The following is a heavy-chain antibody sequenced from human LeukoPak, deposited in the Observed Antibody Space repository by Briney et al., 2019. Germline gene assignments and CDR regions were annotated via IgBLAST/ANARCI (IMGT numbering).Heavy chain of an antibody. CDR1: GYTFTSNH. J-gene: IGHJ4*02. Sequence: ASVKVSCKASGYTFTSNHMHWVRQAPGQGLEWMGIINPSDDTTTYAQKFRGRVTMTRDTSTSTVYMDLSSLRSEDTAVYYCARDGGSYGDRPHWGQGTLVTVSS. D-gene: IGHD4-17*01. CDR2: INPSDDTT. V-gene: IGHV1-46*01. CDR3: ARDGGSYGDRPH.